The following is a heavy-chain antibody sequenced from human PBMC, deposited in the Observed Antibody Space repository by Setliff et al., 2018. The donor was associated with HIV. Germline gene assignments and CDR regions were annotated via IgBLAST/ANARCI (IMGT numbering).Heavy chain of an antibody. CDR3: ARVKPHLRRSGSYWIVDY. V-gene: IGHV3-21*01. D-gene: IGHD1-26*01. CDR1: GFTLNGHS. Sequence: PGGSLRLSCAASGFTLNGHSMNWVRQAPGKGLEWVSSISSNSSYIYYADSVKGRFTISRDNAKNSLYLQMNSLRAEDTAVYHCARVKPHLRRSGSYWIVDYWGQGTLVTVSS. CDR2: ISSNSSYI. J-gene: IGHJ4*02.